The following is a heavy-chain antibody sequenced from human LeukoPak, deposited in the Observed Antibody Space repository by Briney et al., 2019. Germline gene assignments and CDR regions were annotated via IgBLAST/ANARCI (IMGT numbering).Heavy chain of an antibody. D-gene: IGHD1-26*01. CDR3: AREIGATTLDY. J-gene: IGHJ4*02. V-gene: IGHV4-59*01. CDR2: IYYSGST. CDR1: GGSISSYY. Sequence: PSETLSLTCTVSGGSISSYYWSWIRQPPGKGLEWIGYIYYSGSTNYNPSLKSRVTISVDTSKNQFSLKLSSVTAADTPVYYCAREIGATTLDYWGQGTLVTVSS.